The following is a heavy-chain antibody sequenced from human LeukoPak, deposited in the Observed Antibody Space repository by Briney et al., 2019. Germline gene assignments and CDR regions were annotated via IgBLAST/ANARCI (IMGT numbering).Heavy chain of an antibody. CDR1: GFTFNTYA. V-gene: IGHV3-23*01. J-gene: IGHJ3*02. CDR2: ISYSGGST. Sequence: GGSLRLSCAASGFTFNTYAMLWVRQAPGKGLEWVSSISYSGGSTYYADSVKGRFTISRDNSMNTLYLQMSSLRAEDTALYYCARHYSGGVFDIWGQGTMVTVSS. CDR3: ARHYSGGVFDI. D-gene: IGHD2-8*02.